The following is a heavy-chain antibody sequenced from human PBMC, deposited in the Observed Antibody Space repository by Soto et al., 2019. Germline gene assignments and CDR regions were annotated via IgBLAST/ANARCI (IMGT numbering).Heavy chain of an antibody. CDR1: GFTFSSYS. V-gene: IGHV3-48*01. J-gene: IGHJ6*03. CDR2: ISSSSSTI. D-gene: IGHD2-15*01. CDR3: AREYCSGGSCYPTDPYSYYYYMDV. Sequence: AGGSLRLSCAASGFTFSSYSMNWVRQAPGKGREWGSYISSSSSTIYYADSVKGRFTISRDNAKNSLYLQMNSLRAEDTAVYYCAREYCSGGSCYPTDPYSYYYYMDVWGNGTTVTVSS.